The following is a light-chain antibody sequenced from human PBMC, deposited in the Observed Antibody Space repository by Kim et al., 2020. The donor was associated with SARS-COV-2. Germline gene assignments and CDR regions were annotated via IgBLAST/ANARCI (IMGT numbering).Light chain of an antibody. CDR2: IND. CDR1: RSNIGSNP. J-gene: IGLJ3*02. V-gene: IGLV1-44*01. CDR3: ATWDGSLNAWV. Sequence: ELTQPPSASGTPGQMVTISCSGSRSNIGSNPVYWYRQFPGTAPKLLIYINDQRPSGVPDRFSGSTSGTSAPLAISGLQSEDEADYSCATWDGSLNAWVFGGGTKLTVL.